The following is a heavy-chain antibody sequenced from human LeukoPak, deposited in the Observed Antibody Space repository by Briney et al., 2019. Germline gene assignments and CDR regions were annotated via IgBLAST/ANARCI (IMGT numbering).Heavy chain of an antibody. CDR1: GGSISSGGYY. CDR2: IYHSGST. D-gene: IGHD3-22*01. J-gene: IGHJ4*02. Sequence: SETLSLTCTVSGGSISSGGYYWSWIRQPPGKGLEWIGYIYHSGSTYYNPSLKSRVTISVDRSKNQFSLKLSSVTAADTAVYYCAGSGGWYYYDSSGYYPDYWGQGTLVTVSS. V-gene: IGHV4-30-2*01. CDR3: AGSGGWYYYDSSGYYPDY.